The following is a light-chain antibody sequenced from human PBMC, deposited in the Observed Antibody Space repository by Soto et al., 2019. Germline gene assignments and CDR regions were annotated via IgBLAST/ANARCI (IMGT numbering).Light chain of an antibody. J-gene: IGLJ3*02. V-gene: IGLV1-47*01. CDR3: AAWDDTLSGWV. CDR2: RNN. CDR1: SSNIESNY. Sequence: QSVLTQPPSASGTPGQRVTISCSGSSSNIESNYVYWYQHLPGSAPKLLIYRNNQQPSGVPDRFSGSKSGTSASLAISGLRSEDEADYYCAAWDDTLSGWVFGGGTKLTVL.